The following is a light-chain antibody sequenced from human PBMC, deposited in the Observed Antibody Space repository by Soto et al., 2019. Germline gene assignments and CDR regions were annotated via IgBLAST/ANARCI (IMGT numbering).Light chain of an antibody. CDR1: SSDVGGYNY. CDR3: SSYAGSNNFEV. J-gene: IGLJ3*02. CDR2: EVS. Sequence: QSALTQPPSASGSPGQSVTISCTGTSSDVGGYNYVSWYQQHPGKAPKLMIYEVSKRPSGVPNRISGSKSGNTASLTVSGLQAEDEADYYCSSYAGSNNFEVFGGGTKVTVL. V-gene: IGLV2-8*01.